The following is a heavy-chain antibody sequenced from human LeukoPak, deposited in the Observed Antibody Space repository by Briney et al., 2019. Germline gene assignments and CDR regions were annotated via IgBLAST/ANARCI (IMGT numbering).Heavy chain of an antibody. CDR3: ARGLRGSPAFDY. V-gene: IGHV1-2*02. D-gene: IGHD2-2*01. CDR2: INPNSGGT. J-gene: IGHJ4*02. Sequence: ASVKVSCKTSGYTFTNYDINWLRQAPGQGLEWMGWINPNSGGTNYAQKFQGRVTMTRNTSINTAYMELSRLRSDDTAVYYCARGLRGSPAFDYWGQGTLVTVSS. CDR1: GYTFTNYD.